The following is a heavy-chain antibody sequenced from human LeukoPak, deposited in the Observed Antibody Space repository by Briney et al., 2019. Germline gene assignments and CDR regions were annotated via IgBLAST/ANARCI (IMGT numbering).Heavy chain of an antibody. CDR3: ARLDCSSTSCHSN. V-gene: IGHV4-4*07. J-gene: IGHJ4*02. Sequence: SETLSLTCTVSGGSISSYYWSWIRQPAGKGLEWIGRIYTSRSTNYNPSLKSRVTMSVDTSKNQFSLRLSSVTAADTAVYYCARLDCSSTSCHSNWGQGTLVTVSS. CDR1: GGSISSYY. D-gene: IGHD2-2*01. CDR2: IYTSRST.